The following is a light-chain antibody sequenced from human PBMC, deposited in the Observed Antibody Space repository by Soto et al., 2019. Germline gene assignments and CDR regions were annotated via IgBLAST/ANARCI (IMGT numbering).Light chain of an antibody. CDR2: EVS. V-gene: IGLV2-14*01. Sequence: QSALTQPASVSGSPGQSITISCTGTSSDVGGYNFVSWYQQHPGKAPKIMIYEVSNRPSGVSNRVSGSKSGNTASLTISGLQAEDEAAYYCSSYTTSVTRVVFGGGTKLTVL. J-gene: IGLJ2*01. CDR1: SSDVGGYNF. CDR3: SSYTTSVTRVV.